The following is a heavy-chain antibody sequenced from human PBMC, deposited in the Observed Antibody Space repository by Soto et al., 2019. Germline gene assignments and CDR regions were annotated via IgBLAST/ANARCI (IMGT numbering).Heavy chain of an antibody. J-gene: IGHJ5*02. CDR3: ASNLRRGFDP. Sequence: ASVKVSCKASGYTFTSYAMHWLRQAPGQRLEWMGWINAGNGNTKCSQKFQGRVTITRDTSASTAYMELSSLRSEDTAVYYCASNLRRGFDPWGQGTLVTVSS. V-gene: IGHV1-3*01. CDR1: GYTFTSYA. CDR2: INAGNGNT.